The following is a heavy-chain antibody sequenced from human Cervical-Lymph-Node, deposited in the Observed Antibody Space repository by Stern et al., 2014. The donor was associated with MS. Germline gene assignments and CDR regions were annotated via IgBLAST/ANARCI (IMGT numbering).Heavy chain of an antibody. CDR3: ARSGSYFSPFDY. CDR1: GFTFSEYT. Sequence: QDQLVESGGGVVQPGRSLRLSCAASGFTFSEYTMHWVRQAPGKGPERVALISYDGRNRYYADSVKGRFTISRDKSKNTLYLQMNTLKTEDTAVFYCARSGSYFSPFDYWGQGTLVTVSS. J-gene: IGHJ4*02. V-gene: IGHV3-30*04. D-gene: IGHD1-26*01. CDR2: ISYDGRNR.